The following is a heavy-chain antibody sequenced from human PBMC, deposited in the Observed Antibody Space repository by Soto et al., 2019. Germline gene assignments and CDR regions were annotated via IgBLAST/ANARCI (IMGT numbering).Heavy chain of an antibody. V-gene: IGHV4-39*01. CDR2: IYYSGST. CDR3: ARHRGYSSGWSNY. D-gene: IGHD6-19*01. CDR1: GGSISSSSYY. J-gene: IGHJ4*02. Sequence: QLQLQESGPGLVKPSETLSLTCTVSGGSISSSSYYWGWIRQPPGKGLEWIGSIYYSGSTYYNPSLTSRVTISVDTSKNQFSRKLSSVTAADTAVYYCARHRGYSSGWSNYWGQGTLVTVSS.